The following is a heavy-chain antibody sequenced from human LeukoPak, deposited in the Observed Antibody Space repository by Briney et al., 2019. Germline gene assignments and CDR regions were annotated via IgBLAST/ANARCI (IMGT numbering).Heavy chain of an antibody. CDR1: GGSINSGGYY. V-gene: IGHV4-31*03. CDR3: ARDRAVGATRKFDY. J-gene: IGHJ4*02. CDR2: IYYSGST. D-gene: IGHD1-26*01. Sequence: SETLSLTCTVSGGSINSGGYYWSWIRQYPGKGLEWIGYIYYSGSTYYNPSLKSRVTISVDTSKNQFSLKLSSVTAADTAVYYCARDRAVGATRKFDYWGQGTLVTVSS.